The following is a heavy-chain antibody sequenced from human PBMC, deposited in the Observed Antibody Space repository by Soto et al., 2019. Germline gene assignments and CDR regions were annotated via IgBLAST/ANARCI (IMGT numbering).Heavy chain of an antibody. D-gene: IGHD3-10*01. Sequence: PSETLSLTCTVSGGSISSYYWSWIRQPPGKGLEWIGYIHYSGSANYDPSLKSRVTISLDTSKNQVVLTMTNMDPVDTATYYCAHSLLWFGELLYHDYWGQGTLVTVSS. V-gene: IGHV4-59*01. CDR2: IHYSGSA. J-gene: IGHJ4*02. CDR3: AHSLLWFGELLYHDY. CDR1: GGSISSYY.